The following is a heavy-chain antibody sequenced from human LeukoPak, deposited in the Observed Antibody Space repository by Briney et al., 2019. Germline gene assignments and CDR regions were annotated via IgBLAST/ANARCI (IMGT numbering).Heavy chain of an antibody. CDR2: ISGSGGST. D-gene: IGHD3-3*01. V-gene: IGHV3-23*01. CDR1: GFTFSSYA. J-gene: IGHJ5*02. CDR3: AKDPGLEWLPVGWFDP. Sequence: GGSLRLSCAASGFTFSSYAMSWVRQAPGKGLEWVSAISGSGGSTYYADSVKGRFTISRDNSKNTLYLQMNSLRAEDTAVYYCAKDPGLEWLPVGWFDPWGQGTLVTVSS.